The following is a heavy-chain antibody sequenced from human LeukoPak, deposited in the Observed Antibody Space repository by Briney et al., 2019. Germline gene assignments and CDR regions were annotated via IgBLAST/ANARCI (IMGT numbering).Heavy chain of an antibody. Sequence: GGSLRLSCAASGFTFDDYAMHWVRQAPGKXXXXXXXXXWNSGSXXXXDXVKGRFTISRDNAKNSLYLQMNSLRAEDTALYYCAKDLAGQYYYYGMDVWGQGTTVTVSS. J-gene: IGHJ6*02. CDR2: XXWNSGSX. D-gene: IGHD6-19*01. CDR1: GFTFDDYA. V-gene: IGHV3-9*01. CDR3: AKDLAGQYYYYGMDV.